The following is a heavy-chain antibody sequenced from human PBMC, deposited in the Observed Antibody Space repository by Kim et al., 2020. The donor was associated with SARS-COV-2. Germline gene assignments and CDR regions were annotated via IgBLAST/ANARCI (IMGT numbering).Heavy chain of an antibody. V-gene: IGHV3-30*18. CDR3: AKSVAGTSYYYYGIDV. CDR2: ISYDGSNK. Sequence: GGSLRLSCAASGFTFSSYGMHWVRQAPGKGLEWVAVISYDGSNKYYADSVKGRFTISRDNSKNTLYLQMNSLRAEDTAVYYCAKSVAGTSYYYYGIDVWGPGTTVTVSS. J-gene: IGHJ6*02. D-gene: IGHD6-19*01. CDR1: GFTFSSYG.